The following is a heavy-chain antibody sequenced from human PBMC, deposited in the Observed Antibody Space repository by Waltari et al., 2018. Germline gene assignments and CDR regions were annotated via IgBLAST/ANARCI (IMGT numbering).Heavy chain of an antibody. J-gene: IGHJ3*02. CDR3: ARESAGTGDNDAFDI. CDR2: IYYSGST. CDR1: GGSISSYY. D-gene: IGHD6-19*01. Sequence: QVQLQESGPGLVKPSETLSLTCTVSGGSISSYYWSWIRQPPGKGLGWIGYIYYSGSTNYNPSLKSRVTISVDTSKNQISLKLSSVTAADTAVYYCARESAGTGDNDAFDIWGQGTMVTVSS. V-gene: IGHV4-59*01.